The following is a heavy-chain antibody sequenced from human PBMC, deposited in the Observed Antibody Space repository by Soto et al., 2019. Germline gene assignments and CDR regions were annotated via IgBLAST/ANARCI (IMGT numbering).Heavy chain of an antibody. CDR3: ARHVPAAGYYYGMDV. Sequence: QVQLVQSGAEVKRPGSSVKVSCKASGGTFSSYAMSWVRQAPGQGLEWMGGIISIFGTANYAQKFQGRVTITADESTSTAYMELSSLRSEDTAVYYCARHVPAAGYYYGMDVWGQGTTVTVSS. CDR1: GGTFSSYA. CDR2: IISIFGTA. V-gene: IGHV1-69*12. J-gene: IGHJ6*02. D-gene: IGHD2-2*01.